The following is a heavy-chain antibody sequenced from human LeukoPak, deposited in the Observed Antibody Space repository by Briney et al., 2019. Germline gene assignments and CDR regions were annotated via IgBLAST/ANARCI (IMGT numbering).Heavy chain of an antibody. CDR3: ARGGTDQYCGGDCWGY. CDR1: GYTFTDYY. CDR2: INPNSGGT. D-gene: IGHD2-21*02. V-gene: IGHV1-2*02. Sequence: ASVKVSCKASGYTFTDYYMHWVRQAPGQGLEWMGWINPNSGGTNYAQKFQGRVTMTRDTSISTAYMELSRLISDDTAVYYCARGGTDQYCGGDCWGYWGQGTLVTVSS. J-gene: IGHJ4*02.